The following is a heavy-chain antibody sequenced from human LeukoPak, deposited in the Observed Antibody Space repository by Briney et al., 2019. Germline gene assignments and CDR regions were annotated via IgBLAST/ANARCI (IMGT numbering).Heavy chain of an antibody. V-gene: IGHV3-7*01. CDR1: GFTFNNSW. J-gene: IGHJ2*01. CDR2: IKTDRSEI. CDR3: AMGEWYFDL. D-gene: IGHD1-26*01. Sequence: GSLTLYCAAYGFTFNNSWMRWVGQAPGKGLEWVAKIKTDRSEIYYVDSVNGRFTISRDNAKNSLFLQRDSLRDEDTAVYYCAMGEWYFDLWGRGTLATVSA.